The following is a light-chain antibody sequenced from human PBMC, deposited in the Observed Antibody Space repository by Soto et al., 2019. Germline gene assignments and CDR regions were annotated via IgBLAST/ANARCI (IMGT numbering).Light chain of an antibody. CDR3: QQFSSYPLT. CDR2: DAS. Sequence: VFTPSPGTMSLSPWERAPLSCRASQTVRNNYLAWYQQKPGQAPRLLIYDASSRATGIPARFSGGGSGTDFTLTISRLEPEDFAVYYCQQFSSYPLTFGGGTKGDIK. V-gene: IGKV3-20*01. J-gene: IGKJ4*02. CDR1: QTVRNNY.